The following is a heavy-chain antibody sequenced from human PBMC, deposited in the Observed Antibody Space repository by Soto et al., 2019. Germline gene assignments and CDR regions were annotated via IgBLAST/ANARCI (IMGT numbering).Heavy chain of an antibody. CDR3: ARGVKDIVVVPAAQYYFDY. CDR1: GGSFSGYY. J-gene: IGHJ4*02. D-gene: IGHD2-2*01. CDR2: INHSGST. V-gene: IGHV4-34*01. Sequence: QVQLQQWGAGLLKPSETLSLTCAVYGGSFSGYYWSWIRQPPGKGLEWIGEINHSGSTNYNPSLKSRFTISVDTSENQFSLKLSSVTAADTAVYYCARGVKDIVVVPAAQYYFDYWGQGTLVTVSS.